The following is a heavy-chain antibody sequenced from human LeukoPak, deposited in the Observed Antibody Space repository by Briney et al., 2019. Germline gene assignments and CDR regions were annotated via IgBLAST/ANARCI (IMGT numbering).Heavy chain of an antibody. J-gene: IGHJ3*02. Sequence: GGSLRLSCAASGFTFSSYEMNWVRQAPGKGLEWVSYISSSGSTIYYADSVKGRFTISRDNAKNSLYLQMNSLRAEDTAVYYCAKDLLYCSGGSCYPLGAFDIWGQGTMVTVSS. CDR1: GFTFSSYE. CDR2: ISSSGSTI. CDR3: AKDLLYCSGGSCYPLGAFDI. V-gene: IGHV3-48*03. D-gene: IGHD2-15*01.